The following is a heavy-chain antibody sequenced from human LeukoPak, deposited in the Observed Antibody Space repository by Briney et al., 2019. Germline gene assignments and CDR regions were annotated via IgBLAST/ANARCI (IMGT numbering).Heavy chain of an antibody. J-gene: IGHJ6*03. CDR2: INPSGGST. CDR3: ARRAARQFGDYYYYMDV. CDR1: GYTFTSYY. D-gene: IGHD3-16*01. V-gene: IGHV1-46*01. Sequence: ASVKVSCKASGYTFTSYYMHWVRQAPGQGLEWMGIINPSGGSTSYAQKFQGRVTMTRDTSTSTVYMELSSLRSEDTAVYYCARRAARQFGDYYYYMDVWGKGTTVTVSS.